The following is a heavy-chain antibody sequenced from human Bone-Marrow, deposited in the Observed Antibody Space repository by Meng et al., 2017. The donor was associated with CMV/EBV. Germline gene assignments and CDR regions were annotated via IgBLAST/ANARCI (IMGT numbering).Heavy chain of an antibody. CDR3: ARARFDSSGFFSVNDAFDI. CDR1: GFTFSSYA. D-gene: IGHD3-22*01. J-gene: IGHJ3*02. V-gene: IGHV3-30*04. Sequence: GESLKISCAASGFTFSSYAMHWVRQAPGKGLEWVAVISYDGSNKYYADSVKGRFTISRDNSKNTLYLQMNSLRDEDTAVYYCARARFDSSGFFSVNDAFDIWGQGTMVTVSS. CDR2: ISYDGSNK.